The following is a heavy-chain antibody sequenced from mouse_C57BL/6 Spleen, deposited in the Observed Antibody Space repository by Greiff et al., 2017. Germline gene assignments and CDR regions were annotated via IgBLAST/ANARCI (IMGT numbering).Heavy chain of an antibody. Sequence: VKLMESGAELARPGASVKLSCKASGYTFTSYGISWVKQRTGQGLEWIGEIYPRSGNTYYNEKFKGKATLTADKSSSTAYMELRSLTSEDSAVYFCARENYAPNFDVWGTGTTGTVSS. CDR3: ARENYAPNFDV. J-gene: IGHJ1*03. CDR1: GYTFTSYG. V-gene: IGHV1-81*01. D-gene: IGHD1-1*02. CDR2: IYPRSGNT.